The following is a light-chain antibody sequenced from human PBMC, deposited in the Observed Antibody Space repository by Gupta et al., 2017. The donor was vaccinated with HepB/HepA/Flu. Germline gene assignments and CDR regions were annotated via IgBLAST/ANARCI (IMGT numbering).Light chain of an antibody. CDR3: EAWDDSRSALYV. V-gene: IGLV1-47*01. CDR2: RNN. J-gene: IGLJ1*01. Sequence: QSVLTQPPSASGTPGQRVTISCSGSSSNIGSNYVYWYQQLPGTAPNLLIYRNNQRPSGVPDRFSGSKSGTSAALAISGLRAEEEADYYCEAWDDSRSALYVFGTGTKVTVL. CDR1: SSNIGSNY.